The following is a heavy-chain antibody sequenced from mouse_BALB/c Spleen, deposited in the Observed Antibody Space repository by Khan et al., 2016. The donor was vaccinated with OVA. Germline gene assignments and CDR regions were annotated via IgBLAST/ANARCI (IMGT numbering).Heavy chain of an antibody. CDR1: GYTFTSYV. Sequence: VQLQESGPELVKPGASVKMSCKASGYTFTSYVMHWVKQKPGQGLEWIGYINPYNDGTKYNQKFKGKATLTSDKSSSTAYMQLSSLTSEDSAVYDYARRYYCGSNSFAYWGQGTLVTVSA. CDR3: ARRYYCGSNSFAY. D-gene: IGHD1-1*01. V-gene: IGHV1S136*01. CDR2: INPYNDGT. J-gene: IGHJ3*01.